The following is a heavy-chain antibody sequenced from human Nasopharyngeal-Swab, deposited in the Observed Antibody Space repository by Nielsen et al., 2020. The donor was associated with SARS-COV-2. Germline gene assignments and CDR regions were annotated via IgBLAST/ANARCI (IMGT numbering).Heavy chain of an antibody. D-gene: IGHD4-17*01. Sequence: SDTPFPTFVVPGSSIRSRKNYWGWNRQSPGKGLEWIGALFFSGGTYNPSSKSRVTKSVDTSKNQFSLKLTSVTAADTAVYYCARDESGDYLGLPFDHWGRGTLVTVSS. J-gene: IGHJ4*02. CDR1: GSSIRSRKNY. CDR2: LFFSGGT. CDR3: ARDESGDYLGLPFDH. V-gene: IGHV4-39*07.